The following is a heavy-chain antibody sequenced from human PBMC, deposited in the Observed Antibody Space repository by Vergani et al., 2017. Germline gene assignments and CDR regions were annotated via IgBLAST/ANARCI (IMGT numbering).Heavy chain of an antibody. D-gene: IGHD6-19*01. CDR1: GFTFSTYA. V-gene: IGHV3-23*01. CDR2: ISGSGGST. J-gene: IGHJ4*02. Sequence: EVQLLESGGGLVQPGRSLRLSCAASGFTFSTYAMSWVRQAPGKGLEWVSTISGSGGSTYYADSVKGRFTISRDKSKNTLYLQINSLRAEDTAVYYCAKDLPEYGSRWSGPNAFDYWGQGTLVTVSS. CDR3: AKDLPEYGSRWSGPNAFDY.